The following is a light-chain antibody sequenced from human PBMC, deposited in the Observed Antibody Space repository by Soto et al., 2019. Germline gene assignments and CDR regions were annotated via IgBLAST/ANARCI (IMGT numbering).Light chain of an antibody. CDR1: QTISTW. CDR2: KAS. V-gene: IGKV1-5*03. J-gene: IGKJ1*01. CDR3: QHYNSFPWT. Sequence: DIQMTQSPSTLSASVGDRVTISCRASQTISTWLAWYQQKPGKAPKLLIYKASILESGVPSRFSGSGSGTEFALTISSLHPDDFATYYCQHYNSFPWTFGQGTKVEIK.